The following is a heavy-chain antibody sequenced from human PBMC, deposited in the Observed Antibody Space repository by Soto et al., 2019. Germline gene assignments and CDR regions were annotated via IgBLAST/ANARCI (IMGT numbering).Heavy chain of an antibody. V-gene: IGHV3-9*01. CDR2: ITWNSGTI. CDR3: ARDRRDLVSSFYGMDV. J-gene: IGHJ6*02. Sequence: EVQLVESGGGLVEPGRSLRLSCAASGFTFAEYAMHWVRQVPGTGLEWVSGITWNSGTIGYADSVKGRFTISRDNAKKSLHLQMNSLRAEDTALYYCARDRRDLVSSFYGMDVWGQGTTVTVSS. CDR1: GFTFAEYA.